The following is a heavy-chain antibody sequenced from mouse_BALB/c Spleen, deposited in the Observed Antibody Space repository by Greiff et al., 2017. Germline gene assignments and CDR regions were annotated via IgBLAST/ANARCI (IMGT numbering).Heavy chain of an antibody. CDR1: GFTFSSYG. CDR2: ISSGGSYT. D-gene: IGHD2-4*01. CDR3: ARHDDYDVGNAMDY. J-gene: IGHJ4*01. V-gene: IGHV5-6*01. Sequence: EVKVVESGGDLVKPGGSLKLSCAASGFTFSSYGMSWVRQTPDKRLEWVATISSGGSYTYYPDSVKGRFTISRDNAKNTLYLQMSSLKSEDTAMYYCARHDDYDVGNAMDYWGQGTSVTVSS.